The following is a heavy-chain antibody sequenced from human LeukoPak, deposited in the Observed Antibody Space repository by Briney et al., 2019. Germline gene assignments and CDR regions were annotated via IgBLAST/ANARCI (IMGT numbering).Heavy chain of an antibody. D-gene: IGHD4-11*01. CDR2: IYYSGST. V-gene: IGHV4-59*08. J-gene: IGHJ4*02. CDR3: ARSTDYSTDY. CDR1: GGSISSYY. Sequence: PSETLSLTCTVSGGSISSYYWSWTRQPPGKGLEWIGYIYYSGSTNYNPSLKSRVTISLDTSKNQVSLKLSSVTAADTAVYYCARSTDYSTDYWGQGTLVTVSS.